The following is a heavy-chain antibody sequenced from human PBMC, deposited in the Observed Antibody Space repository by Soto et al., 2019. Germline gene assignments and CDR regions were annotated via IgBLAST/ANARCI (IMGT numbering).Heavy chain of an antibody. Sequence: PSETXSLSGASSGVIFDKFWMNWVRQAPGKGRDWVANIKQDGSERFYVDSVKGRFTISRDHAKGSVSVQMNGLSVADTALYYCARGVHYSGSGTFDLWGQGPRVTVSS. J-gene: IGHJ4*02. CDR2: IKQDGSER. CDR3: ARGVHYSGSGTFDL. CDR1: GVIFDKFW. V-gene: IGHV3-7*03. D-gene: IGHD3-10*01.